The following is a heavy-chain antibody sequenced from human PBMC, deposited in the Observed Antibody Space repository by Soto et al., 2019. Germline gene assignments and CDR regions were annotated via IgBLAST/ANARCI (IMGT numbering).Heavy chain of an antibody. CDR1: GGSFSGYY. D-gene: IGHD1-26*01. CDR2: INHSGTT. V-gene: IGHV4-34*01. CDR3: ARTIEGRVRGAWEQD. J-gene: IGHJ4*02. Sequence: QVQLQQWGAGLLKPSETLSLTCAVYGGSFSGYYWSWIRQPPGKGLEWIGEINHSGTTHYNPSLKSRVTISIDTSKNQFSLNLNSVTAADTAMYYCARTIEGRVRGAWEQDWGQGTLVTVSS.